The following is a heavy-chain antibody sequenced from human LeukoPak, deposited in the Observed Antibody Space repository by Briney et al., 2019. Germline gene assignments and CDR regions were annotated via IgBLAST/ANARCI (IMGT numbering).Heavy chain of an antibody. V-gene: IGHV4-4*07. Sequence: SETLFLTCTVSGASVSSSYWNWIRQPAGKGLEWIGRIYNSGSINYNPSLESRVTISVGRSKNQFSLELTSVTAADTAVYYCANSISMDFEYWGQGILVTVSS. D-gene: IGHD2/OR15-2a*01. J-gene: IGHJ4*02. CDR2: IYNSGSI. CDR3: ANSISMDFEY. CDR1: GASVSSSY.